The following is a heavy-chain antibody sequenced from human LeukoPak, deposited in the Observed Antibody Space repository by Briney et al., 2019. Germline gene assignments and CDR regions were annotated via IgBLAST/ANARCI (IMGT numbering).Heavy chain of an antibody. J-gene: IGHJ6*02. Sequence: SETLSLTCTVSGGSISSYYWSWIRQPAGKGLEWIGRIYTSGSTNYNPSLKSRVTMSVDTSKNQFSLKLSSVTAADTAVYYCARVQYDYVWGSYRGGMDVWGQGTTVTVSS. CDR2: IYTSGST. D-gene: IGHD3-16*02. V-gene: IGHV4-4*07. CDR3: ARVQYDYVWGSYRGGMDV. CDR1: GGSISSYY.